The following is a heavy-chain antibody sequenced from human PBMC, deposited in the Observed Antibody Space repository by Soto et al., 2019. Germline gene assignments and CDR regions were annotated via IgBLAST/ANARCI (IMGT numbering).Heavy chain of an antibody. Sequence: SETLSLTCAVYGGSFSGYYWSWIRQPPGKGLEWIGETNHSGSTNYNPSLKSRVTISVDTSKNQFSLKLSSVTAADTAVYYCARGGDILTGYQVYYFDYWGQGTLVTVSS. CDR2: TNHSGST. V-gene: IGHV4-34*01. D-gene: IGHD3-9*01. CDR1: GGSFSGYY. CDR3: ARGGDILTGYQVYYFDY. J-gene: IGHJ4*02.